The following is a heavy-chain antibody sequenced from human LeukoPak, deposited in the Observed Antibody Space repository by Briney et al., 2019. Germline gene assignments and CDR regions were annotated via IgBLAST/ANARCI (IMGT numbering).Heavy chain of an antibody. Sequence: PSETLSLTCTVSGGSISSYYWSWIRQPAGKGLEWIGRIYTSGSTNYNPSLKSRVTISVDTSKNQFSLKLSSVTAADTAVYYCARGWFRSIYDFWSGYRRTTGFDPWGQGTLVTVSS. CDR2: IYTSGST. CDR3: ARGWFRSIYDFWSGYRRTTGFDP. J-gene: IGHJ5*02. V-gene: IGHV4-4*07. D-gene: IGHD3-3*01. CDR1: GGSISSYY.